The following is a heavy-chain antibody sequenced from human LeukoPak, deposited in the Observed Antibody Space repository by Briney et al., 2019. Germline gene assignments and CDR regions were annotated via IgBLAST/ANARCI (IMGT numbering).Heavy chain of an antibody. CDR2: MGRGSDYK. D-gene: IGHD6-13*01. CDR1: GFNLNDYY. J-gene: IGHJ3*02. V-gene: IGHV3-11*05. CDR3: ARELGVSRAFDI. Sequence: GGSLRLSCVGSGFNLNDYYMAWIRQTPGKGLQRVSYMGRGSDYKAYEDSVKGRYTISRDNGKNSLYLQMNSLTAEDTAVYYCARELGVSRAFDIWGQGTMVTVSS.